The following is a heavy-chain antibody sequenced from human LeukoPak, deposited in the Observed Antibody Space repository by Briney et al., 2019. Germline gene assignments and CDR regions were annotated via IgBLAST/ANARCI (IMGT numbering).Heavy chain of an antibody. Sequence: PGGSLRLSCAASGFIFSSYSMNWVRQAPGKGLEWTSYISSSSGAIWYADSVKGRFTISVDNAKNSLYLQMNSLRAEDTAVFYCVRDHLYGFDYWGQGTLVTVSS. V-gene: IGHV3-48*01. CDR1: GFIFSSYS. CDR2: ISSSSGAI. D-gene: IGHD4-17*01. CDR3: VRDHLYGFDY. J-gene: IGHJ4*02.